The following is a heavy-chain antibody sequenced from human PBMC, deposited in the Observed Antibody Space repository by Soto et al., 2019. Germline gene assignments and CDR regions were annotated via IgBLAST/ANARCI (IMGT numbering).Heavy chain of an antibody. D-gene: IGHD6-13*01. Sequence: PSETLSLTCTVSGGSISSSSFHWGWIRQPPGKGLEWIGSIYYSGSTYYSPSLKSRVTISVDTSKNQFYLKLSTMTAADTAVYYCARRERAAGTDWWFDPWGQGTLVTVSS. V-gene: IGHV4-39*01. CDR1: GGSISSSSFH. CDR2: IYYSGST. J-gene: IGHJ5*02. CDR3: ARRERAAGTDWWFDP.